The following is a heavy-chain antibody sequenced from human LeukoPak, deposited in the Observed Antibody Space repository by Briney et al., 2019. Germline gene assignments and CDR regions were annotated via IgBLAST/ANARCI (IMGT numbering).Heavy chain of an antibody. CDR3: ARDPVETANHGIWSYFDY. J-gene: IGHJ4*02. D-gene: IGHD5-24*01. CDR2: IIPIFGIA. V-gene: IGHV1-69*04. Sequence: SVKVSCKASGGTFSSYAIIWVRQAPGQGGEGMGRIIPIFGIANYAQNFQGRVTITADKSTSTAYMELSSLRSEDTAVYYGARDPVETANHGIWSYFDYWGQGTLVTVSS. CDR1: GGTFSSYA.